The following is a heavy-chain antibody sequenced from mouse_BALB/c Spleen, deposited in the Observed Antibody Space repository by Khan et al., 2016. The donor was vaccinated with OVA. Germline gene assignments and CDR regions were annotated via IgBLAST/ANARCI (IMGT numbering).Heavy chain of an antibody. V-gene: IGHV5-6*01. CDR3: ASHLTGSFAY. J-gene: IGHJ3*01. D-gene: IGHD4-1*01. Sequence: EVELVESGGDLVKPGGSLKLSCAVSGFTFSSYSMSWVRQTPDKSLEWVATISSGGDYTYYPDSVKGLFTISRDNAKNLMYLQISSLKSEDTAMDYYASHLTGSFAYWGQGTLVTVSA. CDR1: GFTFSSYS. CDR2: ISSGGDYT.